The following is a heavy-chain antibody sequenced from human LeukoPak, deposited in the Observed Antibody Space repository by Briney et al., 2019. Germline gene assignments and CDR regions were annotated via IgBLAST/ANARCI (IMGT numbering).Heavy chain of an antibody. Sequence: GASVKVSCKASGYTFTSYYMHWVRQAPGQGLEWMGITNPSGGSTSYAQKFQGRVTMTRDMSTSTVYMELSSLRSEDTAVYYCARGPAAAPGRYNWFDPWGQGTLVTVSS. D-gene: IGHD2-2*01. CDR2: TNPSGGST. J-gene: IGHJ5*02. CDR1: GYTFTSYY. CDR3: ARGPAAAPGRYNWFDP. V-gene: IGHV1-46*01.